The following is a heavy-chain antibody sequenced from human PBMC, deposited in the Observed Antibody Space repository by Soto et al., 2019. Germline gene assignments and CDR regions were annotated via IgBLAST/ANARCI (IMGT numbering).Heavy chain of an antibody. D-gene: IGHD3-10*01. CDR2: VSAGGDMT. Sequence: DVQVLESGGDLVQPGGSLRLSCAASGFTFNSYAMSWVRQAPGKGLEWVSSVSAGGDMTYYSDSVKGRFTISRDNSNNALFLQMNSLRIEDTALYYCARGDRGGSGSPASYYYSGLDVWGHGTTFTVS. CDR1: GFTFNSYA. V-gene: IGHV3-23*01. J-gene: IGHJ6*02. CDR3: ARGDRGGSGSPASYYYSGLDV.